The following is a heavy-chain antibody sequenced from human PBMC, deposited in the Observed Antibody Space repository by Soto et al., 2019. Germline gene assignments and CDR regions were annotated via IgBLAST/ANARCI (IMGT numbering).Heavy chain of an antibody. D-gene: IGHD6-13*01. CDR1: GFTVSSYA. CDR2: ISAST. CDR3: AIRMYSTRWYYLDY. V-gene: IGHV3-23*01. J-gene: IGHJ4*02. Sequence: EMQLLESGGGLVQAGGPLRLSCAASGFTVSSYALNWVRQAPGKGLEWVSGISASTYYADSVKGRFTISRDPSKNTLYLQMNSLRAEDTAIYFCAIRMYSTRWYYLDYWGQGTLVTVSS.